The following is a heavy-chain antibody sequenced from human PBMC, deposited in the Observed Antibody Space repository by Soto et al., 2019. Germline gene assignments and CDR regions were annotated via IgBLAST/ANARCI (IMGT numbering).Heavy chain of an antibody. CDR1: GYSFAGYW. D-gene: IGHD3-22*01. CDR3: ARQIYDSDTGPNFQYYFDS. Sequence: GESLKISCKGSGYSFAGYWITWVRQKPGKGLEWMGRIDPSDSQTYYSPSFRGHVTISVTKSITTVFLQWSSLRASDTAMYYCARQIYDSDTGPNFQYYFDSWGKGTPVTVSS. J-gene: IGHJ4*02. V-gene: IGHV5-10-1*01. CDR2: IDPSDSQT.